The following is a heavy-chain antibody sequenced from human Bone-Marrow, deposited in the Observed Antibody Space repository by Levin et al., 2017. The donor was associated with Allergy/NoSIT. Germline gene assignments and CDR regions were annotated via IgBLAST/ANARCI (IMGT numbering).Heavy chain of an antibody. CDR1: GFTFSSYA. CDR2: ISGSGGST. CDR3: AKGRYSSSWYSEYYFDY. V-gene: IGHV3-23*01. Sequence: GGSLRLSCAASGFTFSSYAMSWVRQAPGKGLEWVSAISGSGGSTYYADSVKGRFTISRDNSKNTLYLQMNSLRAEDTAVYYCAKGRYSSSWYSEYYFDYWGQGTLVTVSS. J-gene: IGHJ4*02. D-gene: IGHD6-13*01.